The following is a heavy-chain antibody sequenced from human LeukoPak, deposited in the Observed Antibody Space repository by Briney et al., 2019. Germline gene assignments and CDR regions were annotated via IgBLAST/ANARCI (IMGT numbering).Heavy chain of an antibody. CDR2: INHSGST. V-gene: IGHV4-34*01. CDR1: SGSFSGYY. J-gene: IGHJ6*03. Sequence: SETLSLTCGVCSGSFSGYYWSWIRQPPGKGLEWIGEINHSGSTNYNPSLKSRVTISVDTSKNQFSLKLSSVTAADTAVYYCARDFKGDYYYYYMDVWGKGTTVTVSS. D-gene: IGHD3-3*01. CDR3: ARDFKGDYYYYYMDV.